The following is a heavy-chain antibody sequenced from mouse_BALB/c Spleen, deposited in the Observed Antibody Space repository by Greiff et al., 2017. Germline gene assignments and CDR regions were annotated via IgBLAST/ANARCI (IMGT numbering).Heavy chain of an antibody. CDR2: ISDGGSYT. CDR3: ARDYYGNHEAMDY. J-gene: IGHJ4*01. D-gene: IGHD2-1*01. V-gene: IGHV5-4*02. CDR1: GFTFSDYY. Sequence: EVKVVESGGGLVKPGGSLKLSCAASGFTFSDYYMYWVRQTPEKRLEWVATISDGGSYTYYPDSVKGRFTISRDNAKNNLYLQMSSLKSEDTAMYYCARDYYGNHEAMDYWGQGTSVTVSS.